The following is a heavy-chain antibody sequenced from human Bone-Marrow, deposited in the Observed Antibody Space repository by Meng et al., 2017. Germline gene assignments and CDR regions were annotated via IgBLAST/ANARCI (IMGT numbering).Heavy chain of an antibody. CDR2: IDPKNGDT. CDR3: ARDRAAAGIYDY. D-gene: IGHD6-13*01. V-gene: IGHV1-2*06. CDR1: GYNFPDYY. Sequence: VLLGQSGAEEKKPGASVKVSCKPSGYNFPDYYIHWVRQAPGQGLEWMGRIDPKNGDTHYAQKFQGRVTMTRDTSISTAYMELSRLRSDDTAVYYCARDRAAAGIYDYWGQGTLVTVSS. J-gene: IGHJ4*02.